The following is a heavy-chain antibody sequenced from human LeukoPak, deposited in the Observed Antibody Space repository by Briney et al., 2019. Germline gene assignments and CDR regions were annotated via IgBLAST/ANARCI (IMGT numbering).Heavy chain of an antibody. D-gene: IGHD3-9*01. CDR1: GGSISSSNW. CDR3: AKGRKDFDTNLGPFDS. J-gene: IGHJ4*02. Sequence: SETLSLTCAVSGGSISSSNWWSWIRQSPGKGLEWLGYVHDSAGTIYNPSLKSRVTISVGTSKTQFSLKVTSVTTADTAVYYCAKGRKDFDTNLGPFDSWGQGILVTVSS. V-gene: IGHV4-61*01. CDR2: VHDSAGT.